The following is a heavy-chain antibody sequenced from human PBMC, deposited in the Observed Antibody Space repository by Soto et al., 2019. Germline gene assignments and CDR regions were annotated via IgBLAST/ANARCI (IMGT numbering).Heavy chain of an antibody. Sequence: GASVKVSCKASGYTFTSYDINWVRQATEQGLEWMGWMNPNSGNTGYAQKFQGRVTMTRNTSISTAYMELSSLRSEDTAVYYCVFGVVVAATDYFDYWGQGTLVTVSS. D-gene: IGHD2-15*01. V-gene: IGHV1-8*01. CDR2: MNPNSGNT. CDR3: VFGVVVAATDYFDY. J-gene: IGHJ4*02. CDR1: GYTFTSYD.